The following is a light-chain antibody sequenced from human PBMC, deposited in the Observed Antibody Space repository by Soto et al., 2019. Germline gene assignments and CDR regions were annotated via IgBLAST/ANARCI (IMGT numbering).Light chain of an antibody. J-gene: IGLJ3*02. CDR1: SSNIGAGYD. V-gene: IGLV1-40*01. CDR3: QSYDSSRRGV. Sequence: QPVLTQPPSVSGAPGQRVTISCTGSSSNIGAGYDVHWYQQLPGTAPKLLIYGNSNRPSGVPDRFSGSKSGTSASLAITGLQAEDEADYYCQSYDSSRRGVFGGGTKLTVL. CDR2: GNS.